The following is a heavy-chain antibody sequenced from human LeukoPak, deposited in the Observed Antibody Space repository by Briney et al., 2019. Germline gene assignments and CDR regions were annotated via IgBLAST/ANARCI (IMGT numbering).Heavy chain of an antibody. D-gene: IGHD5/OR15-5a*01. CDR3: ASNVSAGYFDY. J-gene: IGHJ4*01. Sequence: SETLSLTCAVYGGSFSGYYWSWIRQPPGKGLEWIGEINHSGSTNYNPSLKSRVTISVDTSKNQFSLRLSSVTAADTAVYYCASNVSAGYFDYWGHGTLVTVSS. CDR1: GGSFSGYY. V-gene: IGHV4-34*01. CDR2: INHSGST.